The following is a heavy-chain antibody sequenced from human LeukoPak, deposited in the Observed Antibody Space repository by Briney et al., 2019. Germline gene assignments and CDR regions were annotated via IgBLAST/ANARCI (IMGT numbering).Heavy chain of an antibody. CDR1: GFTFDDYA. Sequence: PGGSLRLSCAASGFTFDDYAMHWVRQAPGKGPEWVSVIDSGGSTYYADSVKGRFTISRDNSKNTLYLQMNSLRAEDTAVYYCAKLIVVVPAAADYWGQGTLVTVSS. CDR2: IDSGGST. V-gene: IGHV3-NL1*01. CDR3: AKLIVVVPAAADY. D-gene: IGHD2-2*01. J-gene: IGHJ4*02.